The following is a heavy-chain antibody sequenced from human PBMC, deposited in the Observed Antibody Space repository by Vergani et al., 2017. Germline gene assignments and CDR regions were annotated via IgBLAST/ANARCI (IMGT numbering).Heavy chain of an antibody. CDR2: IIPILGIA. Sequence: QVQLVQSGAEVKKPGSSVKVSCKASGGTFSSYTISWVRQAPGQGLEWMGRIIPILGIANYAQKFQGRVTITADKSTRTAYMELSSLRSEDTAVYYCARQSYYYDSSGYYSDYWGHGTLVTVSS. D-gene: IGHD3-22*01. V-gene: IGHV1-69*02. J-gene: IGHJ4*01. CDR1: GGTFSSYT. CDR3: ARQSYYYDSSGYYSDY.